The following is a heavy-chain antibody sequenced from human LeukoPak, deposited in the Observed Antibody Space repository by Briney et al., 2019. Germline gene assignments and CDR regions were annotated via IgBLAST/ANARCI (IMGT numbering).Heavy chain of an antibody. J-gene: IGHJ4*02. D-gene: IGHD4-17*01. CDR3: ARDYGDWAFDY. V-gene: IGHV3-74*01. CDR1: GFTFSTYW. CDR2: INTDGSST. Sequence: PGGSLRLSCAASGFTFSTYWMHWVRQAPGKGLVWVSRINTDGSSTYYADSVKGRFTISRDNAKNTLYLQMNSLRAEDTAVYYCARDYGDWAFDYWGQGTLVSVSS.